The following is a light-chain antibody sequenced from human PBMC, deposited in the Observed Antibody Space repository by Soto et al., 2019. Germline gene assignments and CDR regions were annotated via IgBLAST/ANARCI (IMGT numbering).Light chain of an antibody. CDR3: QQCRTYCWT. J-gene: IGKJ1*01. V-gene: IGKV1-5*01. Sequence: VHMTLSPSTISTPSCGSVPSTCLASQSSSYRLDWYQQTPGKAPKLLIYDASSLESGVPSSFSGGGSRTVFTIIITMLHEDDFVTYCRQQCRTYCWTFGQGTKVDIK. CDR2: DAS. CDR1: QSSSYR.